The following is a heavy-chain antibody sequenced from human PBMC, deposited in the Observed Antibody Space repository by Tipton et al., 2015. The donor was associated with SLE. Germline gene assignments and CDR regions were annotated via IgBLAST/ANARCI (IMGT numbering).Heavy chain of an antibody. CDR1: GGSFSGYY. CDR2: INHSGST. J-gene: IGHJ3*02. Sequence: TLSLTCAVYGGSFSGYYWSWIRQPPGKGLEWIGEINHSGSTNYNPSLKSRVTISVDTTKNQSSRKLSSVTAAVTAVYYCARGRPAFDICGQGTMVTVSS. V-gene: IGHV4-34*01. CDR3: ARGRPAFDI.